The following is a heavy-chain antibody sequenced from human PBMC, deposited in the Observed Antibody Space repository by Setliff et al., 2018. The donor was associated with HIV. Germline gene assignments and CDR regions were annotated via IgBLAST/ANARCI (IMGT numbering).Heavy chain of an antibody. Sequence: GGSLRLSCAASGFTFSTKYMTWVRQAPGKGLEWVANINQDGSQKYYVDSVKGRSTISRDNAKNSLYLQMNSLRAGDTAVYYCARRLSSGSYFGYWGQGTLVTVSS. D-gene: IGHD6-19*01. J-gene: IGHJ4*02. CDR3: ARRLSSGSYFGY. CDR2: INQDGSQK. CDR1: GFTFSTKY. V-gene: IGHV3-7*03.